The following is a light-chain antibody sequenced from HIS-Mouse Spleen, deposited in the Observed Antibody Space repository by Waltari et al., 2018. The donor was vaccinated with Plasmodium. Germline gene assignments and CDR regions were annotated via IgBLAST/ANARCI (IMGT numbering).Light chain of an antibody. CDR3: QHYYSFPYT. CDR1: HGFSSY. V-gene: IGKV1D-8*02. CDR2: AAS. Sequence: AIWMTQSPSLLSASTVDRVTISCRLSHGFSSYLAWYEQKPGKAPELLIYAASTLQSEVPSRFSGSGSGTDFTLTISCLQSEDFATYFCQHYYSFPYTFGQGTKLEIK. J-gene: IGKJ2*01.